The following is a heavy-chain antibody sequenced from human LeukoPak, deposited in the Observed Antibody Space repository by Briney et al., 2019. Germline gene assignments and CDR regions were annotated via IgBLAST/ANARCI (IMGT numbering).Heavy chain of an antibody. CDR3: ARGQVPTD. J-gene: IGHJ4*02. D-gene: IGHD4/OR15-4a*01. CDR2: INHSGST. V-gene: IGHV4-34*01. Sequence: SETLSLTCAVYGGSFSGYYWSWIRQPPGEGLEWIGEINHSGSTNYNPSLKSRVTISVDTSKNQFSLKLSSVTAADTAVYYRARGQVPTDWGQGTLVTVSS. CDR1: GGSFSGYY.